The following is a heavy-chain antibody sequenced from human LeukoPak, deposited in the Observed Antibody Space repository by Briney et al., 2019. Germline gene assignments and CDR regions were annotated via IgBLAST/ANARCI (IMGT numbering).Heavy chain of an antibody. J-gene: IGHJ4*02. V-gene: IGHV3-23*01. D-gene: IGHD1-26*01. CDR3: XXXDXGSYXLGLLDY. Sequence: PGGSLRLSRAASGFTFSSYAMSWGRQAPGKGLEWVSAIRGRGGSTYYADSVKARFTISRDNSKNTRYLQRNSRRAEDTPVYYVXXXDXGSYXLGLLDYWGQGTLVTVSS. CDR1: GFTFSSYA. CDR2: IRGRGGST.